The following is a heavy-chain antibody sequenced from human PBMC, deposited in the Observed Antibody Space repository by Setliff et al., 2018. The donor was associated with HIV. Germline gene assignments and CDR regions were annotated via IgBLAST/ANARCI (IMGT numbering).Heavy chain of an antibody. J-gene: IGHJ6*03. Sequence: ASVKVSCKASGYTLTSYAITWVRQAPGQGLEWVGCIDADNGNTNYAQKFRGRVTMTTDTSTNTAYMEVRSLTSDDTAVYYCVRVTADRTNYYYYMDVWDKGTTVTVSS. V-gene: IGHV1-18*01. CDR3: VRVTADRTNYYYYMDV. CDR1: GYTLTSYA. CDR2: IDADNGNT. D-gene: IGHD4-17*01.